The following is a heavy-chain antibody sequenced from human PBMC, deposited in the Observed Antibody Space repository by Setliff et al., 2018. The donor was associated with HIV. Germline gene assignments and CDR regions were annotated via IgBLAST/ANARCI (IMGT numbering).Heavy chain of an antibody. CDR2: IIPILGTA. V-gene: IGHV1-69*13. CDR3: AAGYCGGDCYSRQSYFDY. D-gene: IGHD2-21*02. CDR1: GGTFSSHA. J-gene: IGHJ4*02. Sequence: SVKVSCKASGGTFSSHAISWVRQAPGQGLEWMGGIIPILGTANYAQKFQGRVTITADESTSTAYMELSSLRSEDTAVYYCAAGYCGGDCYSRQSYFDYWGQGTLVTVSS.